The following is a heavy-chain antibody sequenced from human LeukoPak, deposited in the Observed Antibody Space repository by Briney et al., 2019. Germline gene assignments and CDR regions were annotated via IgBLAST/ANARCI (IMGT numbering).Heavy chain of an antibody. CDR3: ARAEAAGLDLDY. J-gene: IGHJ4*02. V-gene: IGHV1-18*01. D-gene: IGHD6-13*01. CDR1: GGTFSSYA. CDR2: ISPYNDNT. Sequence: ASVKVSCKASGGTFSSYAISWVRQAPGQGLEWMGWISPYNDNTNFAQKLQGRVTMTTDTSTSTAYMELRSLRSDDTAVYYCARAEAAGLDLDYWGQGTLVTVSS.